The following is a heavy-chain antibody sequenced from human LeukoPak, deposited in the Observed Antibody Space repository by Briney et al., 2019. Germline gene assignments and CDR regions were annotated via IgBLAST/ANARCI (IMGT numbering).Heavy chain of an antibody. CDR3: ARVVPVALMVRGALDAFDI. CDR2: IYPGDSDT. V-gene: IGHV5-51*01. Sequence: GESLKIPCRGSGYSFTSYWIGWVRQMPGKGLEWMGIIYPGDSDTRYSPSFQGQVTISADKSLSTAYLQWSSLKASDTAMYYCARVVPVALMVRGALDAFDIWGQETMVTVSS. D-gene: IGHD3-10*01. J-gene: IGHJ3*02. CDR1: GYSFTSYW.